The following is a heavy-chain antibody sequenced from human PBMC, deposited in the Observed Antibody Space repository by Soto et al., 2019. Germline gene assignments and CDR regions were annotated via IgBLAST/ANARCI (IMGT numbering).Heavy chain of an antibody. CDR3: SRGLKKYYGVDV. CDR1: GFTFTTYW. J-gene: IGHJ6*02. Sequence: EVKVVESRGGLVQPGGSLRLSCAASGFTFTTYWMHWVRQVPGKGLVWVARIKGDGSSLSYADSVRGRFTISRDNVENTVYLHMGSLRADDTAVYYCSRGLKKYYGVDVWGQGTTVTVSS. CDR2: IKGDGSSL. V-gene: IGHV3-74*01.